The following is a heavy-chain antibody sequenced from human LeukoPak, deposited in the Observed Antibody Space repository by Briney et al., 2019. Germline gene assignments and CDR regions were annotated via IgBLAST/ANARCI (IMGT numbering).Heavy chain of an antibody. D-gene: IGHD3-22*01. CDR3: AKDWYYYDSSGYGALDY. J-gene: IGHJ4*02. V-gene: IGHV3-23*01. Sequence: PGGSLRLSCAASGFTFSSYAMSWVRQAPGKGLEWVSAISGSGGSTYYADSVKGRFTISRDNSKNTLYLQMNSLGAEDTAVYYCAKDWYYYDSSGYGALDYWGQGTLVTVSS. CDR2: ISGSGGST. CDR1: GFTFSSYA.